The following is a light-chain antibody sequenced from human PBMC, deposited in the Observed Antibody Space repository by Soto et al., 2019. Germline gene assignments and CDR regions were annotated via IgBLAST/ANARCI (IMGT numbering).Light chain of an antibody. Sequence: EIVMTQSPATLSVSPGERVTLSCRASQSIRSNLVWYRHKPGQPPSLLIYDASDRATGVPARFSGSGSGTEFTLTISSLQSEDFAIYYCQQNNQWPFTFGQGTQLEI. V-gene: IGKV3-15*01. CDR1: QSIRSN. CDR2: DAS. J-gene: IGKJ2*01. CDR3: QQNNQWPFT.